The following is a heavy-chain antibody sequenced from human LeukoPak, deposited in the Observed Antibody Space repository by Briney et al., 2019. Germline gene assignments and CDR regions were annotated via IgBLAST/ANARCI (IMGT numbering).Heavy chain of an antibody. Sequence: PSETLSLTCAVSGDSISSPKWWSWVRQPQGKGLEWIGEVCHSGSANYNPSVKSGVTISVDKPKNPFSLRLTSAPAADTAVYYCTRDLRGIVVPPRWGQGTVVSVSS. CDR3: TRDLRGIVVPPR. D-gene: IGHD2-15*01. V-gene: IGHV4-4*02. CDR1: GDSISSPKW. J-gene: IGHJ4*02. CDR2: VCHSGSA.